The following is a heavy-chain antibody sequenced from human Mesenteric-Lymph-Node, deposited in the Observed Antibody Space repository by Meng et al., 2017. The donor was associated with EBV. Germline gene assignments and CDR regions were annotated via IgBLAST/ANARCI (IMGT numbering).Heavy chain of an antibody. D-gene: IGHD1-26*01. Sequence: QVQLVQPGPAEKKPGASVKASCTASGYTCTNFEINWVRQATSKGLEWMGWMNPNSGSTSYVQKFEGRVTMTRNTSISTAYMELSSLRYEDTAFYYCARGLYLVGGTYYFDYWGQGTLVTVSS. V-gene: IGHV1-8*01. CDR2: MNPNSGST. J-gene: IGHJ4*02. CDR1: GYTCTNFE. CDR3: ARGLYLVGGTYYFDY.